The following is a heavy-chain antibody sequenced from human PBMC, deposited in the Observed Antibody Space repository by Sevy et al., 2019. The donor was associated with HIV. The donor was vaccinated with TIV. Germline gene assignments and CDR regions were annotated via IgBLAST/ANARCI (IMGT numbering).Heavy chain of an antibody. D-gene: IGHD2-8*01. Sequence: SETLSLTCTVSGGSTSSYYWSWIRQPPGKGLEWIGYIYYSGSTNYNPSLKSRVTISVDTSKNQFSLKLSSVTAADTAVYYCARGRELEDIVLMVYAIDAFDIWGQGTMVTVSS. CDR1: GGSTSSYY. V-gene: IGHV4-59*01. CDR2: IYYSGST. CDR3: ARGRELEDIVLMVYAIDAFDI. J-gene: IGHJ3*02.